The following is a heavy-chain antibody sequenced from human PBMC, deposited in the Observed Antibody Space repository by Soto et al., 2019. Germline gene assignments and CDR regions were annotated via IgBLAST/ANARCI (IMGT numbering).Heavy chain of an antibody. CDR2: IYYSGST. D-gene: IGHD3-9*01. Sequence: SETLSLTCTVSVGSISSSSYYWGWIRQPPGKGLEWIGSIYYSGSTYYNPSLKSRVTISVDTSKNQFSLKLSSVTAADTAVYYCARLRYFDWFAVDYWGQGTLVTVSS. CDR1: VGSISSSSYY. CDR3: ARLRYFDWFAVDY. J-gene: IGHJ4*02. V-gene: IGHV4-39*01.